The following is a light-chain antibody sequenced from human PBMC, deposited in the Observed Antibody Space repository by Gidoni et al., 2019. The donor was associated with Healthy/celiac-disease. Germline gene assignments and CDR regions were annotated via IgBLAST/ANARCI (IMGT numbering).Light chain of an antibody. Sequence: DILMTQSPLSLPVTPGEPASISFRSRQSLLHSNGYNYLDWYLQKPGQSPQLLIYLCSTRASGVPDSFSGSGSGTDFTLKISRVEAEDVGVYYCMQALQTPAFGQGTRLEIK. CDR1: QSLLHSNGYNY. J-gene: IGKJ5*01. V-gene: IGKV2-28*01. CDR2: LCS. CDR3: MQALQTPA.